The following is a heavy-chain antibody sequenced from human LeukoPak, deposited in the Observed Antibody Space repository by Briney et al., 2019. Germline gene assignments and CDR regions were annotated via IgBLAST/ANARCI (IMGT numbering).Heavy chain of an antibody. Sequence: GGSLRLSCAASGFTFSSYEMNWVRQAPGKGLEWVSYISSSGSTIYYADSVKGRFTISRDNSKNTLYLQMNSLRVEDTAVFYCAREGSDSSGYYDYWGQGTLVTVSS. CDR3: AREGSDSSGYYDY. CDR2: ISSSGSTI. J-gene: IGHJ4*02. V-gene: IGHV3-48*03. CDR1: GFTFSSYE. D-gene: IGHD3-22*01.